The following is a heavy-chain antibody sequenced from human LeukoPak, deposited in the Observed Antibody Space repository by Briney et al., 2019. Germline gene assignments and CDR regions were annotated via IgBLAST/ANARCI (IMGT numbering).Heavy chain of an antibody. CDR2: ISYDGSNK. CDR3: AKDKARAADYYFDY. J-gene: IGHJ4*01. Sequence: GGSLRLSCAASGFTFSSYGMHWVRQAPGKGLEWVAVISYDGSNKYYADSVKGRFTISRDNSKNTLYLQMNSLRAEDTAVYYCAKDKARAADYYFDYWGHGTLVTVSS. CDR1: GFTFSSYG. D-gene: IGHD6-13*01. V-gene: IGHV3-30*18.